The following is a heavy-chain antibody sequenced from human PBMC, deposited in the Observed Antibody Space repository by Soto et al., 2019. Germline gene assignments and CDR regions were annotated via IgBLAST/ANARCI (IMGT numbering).Heavy chain of an antibody. Sequence: GASVKVSCKASGYTFTSYDINWVRQATGQGLEWMGWMNPNSGNTGYAQKFQGRVTMTRNTSISTAYMELSSLRSEDTAVYYCARVLRVRLPKSSITARGGNYYYYYYMDVWGKGTTVTVSS. D-gene: IGHD6-6*01. CDR3: ARVLRVRLPKSSITARGGNYYYYYYMDV. CDR2: MNPNSGNT. V-gene: IGHV1-8*01. J-gene: IGHJ6*03. CDR1: GYTFTSYD.